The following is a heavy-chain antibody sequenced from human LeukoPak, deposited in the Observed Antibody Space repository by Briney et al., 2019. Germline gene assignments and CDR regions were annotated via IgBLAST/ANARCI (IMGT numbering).Heavy chain of an antibody. CDR2: INHSGST. D-gene: IGHD3-10*01. Sequence: KPSETLSLTCAVYGGSFSGYYWSWIRQPPGKGLEWIGEINHSGSTNYNPSLKSRVTISVDTSKNQFSLKLISVTAADTAVYYCARSGSGSYYKSSAFDIWGQGTMVTVSS. V-gene: IGHV4-34*01. J-gene: IGHJ3*02. CDR1: GGSFSGYY. CDR3: ARSGSGSYYKSSAFDI.